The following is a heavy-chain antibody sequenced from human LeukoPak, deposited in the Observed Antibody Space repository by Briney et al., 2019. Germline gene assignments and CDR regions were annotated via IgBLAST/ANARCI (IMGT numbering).Heavy chain of an antibody. CDR2: IKKDGSEK. D-gene: IGHD3-22*01. J-gene: IGHJ4*02. Sequence: GGSLRLSCGASGFTFSDYWMSWVRQAPGKGLEWVANIKKDGSEKYYVESVKGRFTISRDNTKKSLYLQMDSLRAEDTAVYYCAEEYYYDSSGYSRVWGQGTLVTVSS. V-gene: IGHV3-7*01. CDR3: AEEYYYDSSGYSRV. CDR1: GFTFSDYW.